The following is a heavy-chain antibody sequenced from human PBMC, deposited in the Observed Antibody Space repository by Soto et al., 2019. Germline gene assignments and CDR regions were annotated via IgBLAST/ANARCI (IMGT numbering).Heavy chain of an antibody. CDR1: GFTFANYA. CDR2: ISGSGGRI. Sequence: HPGGSLRLSCAASGFTFANYAMSWVRQAPGKGLEWVSGISGSGGRIFYADSVKGRFTVSRDNSKNTLYLQMNSLRAEDTAVYYCGKPGNTGWYHWFDPWGQGTLVTVSS. D-gene: IGHD6-19*01. V-gene: IGHV3-23*01. J-gene: IGHJ5*02. CDR3: GKPGNTGWYHWFDP.